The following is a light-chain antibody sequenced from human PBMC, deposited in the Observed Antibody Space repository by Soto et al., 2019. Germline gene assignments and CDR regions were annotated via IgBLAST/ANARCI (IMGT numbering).Light chain of an antibody. CDR1: QSISSY. CDR2: TAA. V-gene: IGKV1-39*01. CDR3: QQSYSTPWT. Sequence: DIQMTQSPSSLSASVGDRVTITCRASQSISSYLNWYQQKPGKVPNLLIYTAASLQSGVPSRFSGSVSGTDFTLTISSLQPEDFATYYCQQSYSTPWTFGQGTKVEIK. J-gene: IGKJ1*01.